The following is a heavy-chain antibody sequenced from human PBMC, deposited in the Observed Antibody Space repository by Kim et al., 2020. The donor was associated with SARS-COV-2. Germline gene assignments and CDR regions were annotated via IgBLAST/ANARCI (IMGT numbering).Heavy chain of an antibody. D-gene: IGHD3-22*01. CDR1: GFTFSSYW. J-gene: IGHJ6*02. Sequence: GGSLRLSCAASGFTFSSYWMSWVRQAPGKGLEWVANIKQDGSEKYYVDSVKGRFTISRDNAKNSLYLQMNSLRAEDTAVYYCARVRVDYDSSGYYRGLNAGYYYYYDMDVWGQGTTVNVSS. CDR3: ARVRVDYDSSGYYRGLNAGYYYYYDMDV. CDR2: IKQDGSEK. V-gene: IGHV3-7*01.